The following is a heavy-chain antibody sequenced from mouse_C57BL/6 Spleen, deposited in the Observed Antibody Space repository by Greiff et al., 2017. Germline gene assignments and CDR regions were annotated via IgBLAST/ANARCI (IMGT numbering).Heavy chain of an antibody. J-gene: IGHJ1*03. Sequence: EVKLEESGGGLVKPGGSLKLSCAASGFTFSDYGMHWVRQAPEKGLEWVAYISSGSSTIYYADTVKGRFTISRDNAKNTLFLQMTSLRSEDTAMYYCAKGVDGYYNWYFDVWGTGTTVTVSS. D-gene: IGHD2-3*01. CDR1: GFTFSDYG. CDR3: AKGVDGYYNWYFDV. V-gene: IGHV5-17*01. CDR2: ISSGSSTI.